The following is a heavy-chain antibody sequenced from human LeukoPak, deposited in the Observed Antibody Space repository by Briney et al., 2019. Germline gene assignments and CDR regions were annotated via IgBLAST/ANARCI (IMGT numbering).Heavy chain of an antibody. D-gene: IGHD2/OR15-2a*01. CDR3: TRGRYQFLGPNDS. CDR1: GFSLSDYG. J-gene: IGHJ4*02. V-gene: IGHV3-48*02. CDR2: ITTNSAK. Sequence: GGSLRLSCAASGFSLSDYGISWARQAPGKGLEWISYITTNSAKFYADSVRGRIAISRDNDKNSVYLQMNSLRDEDTAVYYCTRGRYQFLGPNDSWGQGSPVTVSS.